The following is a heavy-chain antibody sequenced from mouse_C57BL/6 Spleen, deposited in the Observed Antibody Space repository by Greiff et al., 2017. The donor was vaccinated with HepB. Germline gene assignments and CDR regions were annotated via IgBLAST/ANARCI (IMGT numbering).Heavy chain of an antibody. CDR2: ISYDGSN. CDR3: ARPGGNYPWYFDV. D-gene: IGHD2-1*01. CDR1: GYSITSGYY. J-gene: IGHJ1*03. Sequence: VQLQQSGPGLVKPSQSLSLTCSVTGYSITSGYYWNWIRQFPGNKLEWMGYISYDGSNNYNPSLKNRISITRDTSKNQFFLKLNSVTTEDTATYYCARPGGNYPWYFDVWGTGTTVTVSS. V-gene: IGHV3-6*01.